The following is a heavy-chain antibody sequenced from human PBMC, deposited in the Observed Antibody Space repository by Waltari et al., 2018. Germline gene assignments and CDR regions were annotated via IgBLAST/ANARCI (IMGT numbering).Heavy chain of an antibody. Sequence: QVQLVESGGGVVQPGRSLRLSCAACGFTFRSYAMPWVRQAPGKGLEWVAVISYDGSNKYYADSVKGRFTISRDNSKNTLYLQMNSLRAEDTAVYYCARQQDGSTFDYWGQGTLVTVSS. CDR2: ISYDGSNK. J-gene: IGHJ4*02. D-gene: IGHD3-10*01. CDR3: ARQQDGSTFDY. CDR1: GFTFRSYA. V-gene: IGHV3-30-3*01.